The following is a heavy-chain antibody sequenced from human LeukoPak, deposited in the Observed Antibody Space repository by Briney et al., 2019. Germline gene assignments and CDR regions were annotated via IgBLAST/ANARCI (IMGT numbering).Heavy chain of an antibody. V-gene: IGHV1-69*01. CDR2: IIPIFGTA. CDR3: ARYHYYGSGSYCD. Sequence: GGIIPIFGTANYAQKFQGRLTITADESTSTAYMELSSLRSEDTAVYYCARYHYYGSGSYCDWGQGTLVTVSS. J-gene: IGHJ4*02. D-gene: IGHD3-10*01.